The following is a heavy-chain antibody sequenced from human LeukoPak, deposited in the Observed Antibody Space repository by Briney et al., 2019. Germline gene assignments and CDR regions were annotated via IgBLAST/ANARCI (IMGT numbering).Heavy chain of an antibody. CDR3: ARNLQDSGPHYYYYMAV. D-gene: IGHD6-25*01. V-gene: IGHV1-24*01. J-gene: IGHJ6*03. Sequence: ASVKVSCKVSGYTLTELSMHWVRQAPGKGLEWMRGFDPEDGETIYAQKFQGRVTMTEDTSTDTAYMELSSLRSEDTAVYYCARNLQDSGPHYYYYMAVWGKGTTVTVSS. CDR1: GYTLTELS. CDR2: FDPEDGET.